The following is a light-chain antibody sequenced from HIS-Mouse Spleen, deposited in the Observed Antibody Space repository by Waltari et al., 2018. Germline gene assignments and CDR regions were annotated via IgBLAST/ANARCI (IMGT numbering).Light chain of an antibody. CDR1: QGISSY. Sequence: DIQLTQSPSFLSASVGDRVTITCRASQGISSYLAWYQQKPGKAPKLLIYDAATLQIAVPSRFSGSGSGTAFTLTVSSLQPEDFATYYCQQLNSYPPTFGQGTKVEIK. CDR3: QQLNSYPPT. CDR2: DAA. J-gene: IGKJ1*01. V-gene: IGKV1-9*01.